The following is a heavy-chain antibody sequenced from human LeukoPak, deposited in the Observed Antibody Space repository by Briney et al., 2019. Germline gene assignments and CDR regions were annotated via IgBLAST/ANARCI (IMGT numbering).Heavy chain of an antibody. J-gene: IGHJ4*02. Sequence: PGGSLRLPCAASGFTFSSYAMSWVRQAPGKGLEWVSAISGSGGSTYYADSVKGRFTISRDNSKNTLYLQMNSLRAEDTAVYYCAKDVGYDSSGYYYVQHFDYWDQGTLVTVSS. D-gene: IGHD3-22*01. CDR1: GFTFSSYA. CDR3: AKDVGYDSSGYYYVQHFDY. V-gene: IGHV3-23*01. CDR2: ISGSGGST.